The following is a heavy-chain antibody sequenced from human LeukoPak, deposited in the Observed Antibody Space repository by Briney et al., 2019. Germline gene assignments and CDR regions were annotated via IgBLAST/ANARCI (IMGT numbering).Heavy chain of an antibody. CDR1: GFTFSNYE. Sequence: GGSLRLSCAASGFTFSNYEMSWVRQAPGKGLEWVSTIRSSGSAIYYADSVKGRFTISRDNAKNSLYLQMNSLRVEDTAVYYCARGLDSALSYYFAMGVWGQGTTVTVSS. J-gene: IGHJ6*02. CDR2: IRSSGSAI. D-gene: IGHD1-26*01. CDR3: ARGLDSALSYYFAMGV. V-gene: IGHV3-48*03.